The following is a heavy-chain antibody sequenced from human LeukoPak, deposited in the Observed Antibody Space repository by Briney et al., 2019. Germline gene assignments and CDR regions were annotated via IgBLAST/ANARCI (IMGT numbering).Heavy chain of an antibody. D-gene: IGHD4-23*01. CDR3: ARVADRWEPFDY. J-gene: IGHJ4*02. CDR1: GGTFSSYA. Sequence: SVKVSCKASGGTFSSYATSWVRQAPGQGLEWMGRIIPIFGTANYAQKFQGRVTITTDESTSTAYMELSSLRSEDTAVYYCARVADRWEPFDYWGQGTLVTVSS. CDR2: IIPIFGTA. V-gene: IGHV1-69*05.